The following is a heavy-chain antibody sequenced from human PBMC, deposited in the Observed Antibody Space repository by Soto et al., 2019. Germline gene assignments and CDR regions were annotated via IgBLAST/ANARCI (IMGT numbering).Heavy chain of an antibody. CDR3: ARDGITMVRGVITYYYGMDV. V-gene: IGHV1-46*01. CDR1: GYTFTSYY. D-gene: IGHD3-10*01. J-gene: IGHJ6*02. CDR2: INPSGGST. Sequence: QVQLVQSGAEVKKPGASVKVSCKASGYTFTSYYMHWVRQAPGQGLEWMGIINPSGGSTSYAKTFQGRVTMTRDTSTSTVYMELSSLRSEDTAVYYCARDGITMVRGVITYYYGMDVWGQGTTVTVSS.